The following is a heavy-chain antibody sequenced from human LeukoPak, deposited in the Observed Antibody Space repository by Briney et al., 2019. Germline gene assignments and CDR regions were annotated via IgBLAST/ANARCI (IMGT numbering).Heavy chain of an antibody. J-gene: IGHJ4*02. CDR2: INPNSGGT. CDR3: ARAYTGYSNWDY. CDR1: GYTFTGYY. D-gene: IGHD6-13*01. Sequence: ASVKVSCKASGYTFTGYYMHWVRQAPGQGLEWMGWINPNSGGTSYAQKFQGRVTMTRDTSTSTVYMELSSLRSEDTAVYYCARAYTGYSNWDYWGQGTLVTVSS. V-gene: IGHV1-2*02.